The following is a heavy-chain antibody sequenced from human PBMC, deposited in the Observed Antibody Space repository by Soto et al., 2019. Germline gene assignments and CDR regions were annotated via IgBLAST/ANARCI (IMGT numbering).Heavy chain of an antibody. Sequence: PGGSLRLSCAASGFTFSSYSMNWVRQAPGKGLEWVSSISNICCYLYFAESVKCLFTISSVNGKISLYLQMNSLCAEDPAVYYCAREALLTFDYWGQGTLVTVSS. D-gene: IGHD2-15*01. V-gene: IGHV3-21*01. CDR1: GFTFSSYS. CDR2: ISNICCYL. CDR3: AREALLTFDY. J-gene: IGHJ4*02.